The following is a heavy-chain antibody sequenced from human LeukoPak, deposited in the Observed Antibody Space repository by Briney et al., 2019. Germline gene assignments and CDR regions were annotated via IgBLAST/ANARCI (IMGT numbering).Heavy chain of an antibody. V-gene: IGHV4-61*01. CDR3: ARGVYSGTYYVDQ. CDR1: GGSVSSGSYY. J-gene: IGHJ4*02. Sequence: SETLSLTCTVSGGSVSSGSYYWSWIRQPPGKGLEWIGYIYYSGSTNYNPSLKSRVTISVDTSKNQFSLKLSSVTAADTAVYYCARGVYSGTYYVDQWGQGTRVAVSS. D-gene: IGHD1-26*01. CDR2: IYYSGST.